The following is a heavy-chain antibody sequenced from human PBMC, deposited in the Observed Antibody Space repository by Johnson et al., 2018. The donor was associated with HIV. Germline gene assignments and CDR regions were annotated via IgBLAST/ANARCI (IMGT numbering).Heavy chain of an antibody. CDR3: TTDVPGGPYYNAFDI. CDR1: GFNFSTYW. D-gene: IGHD1-26*01. Sequence: VQLVESGGALVQPGGSLRLSCAASGFNFSTYWMSWVRQAPGKGLEWVANIKQDGSEKYYVDSVKGRFTISRDNSKNTLYLQMNSLRAEDTALYYCTTDVPGGPYYNAFDIWGQGTMVTVSS. V-gene: IGHV3-7*05. CDR2: IKQDGSEK. J-gene: IGHJ3*02.